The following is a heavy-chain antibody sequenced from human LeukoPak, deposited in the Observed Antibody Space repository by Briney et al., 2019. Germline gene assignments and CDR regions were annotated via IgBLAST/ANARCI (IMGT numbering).Heavy chain of an antibody. V-gene: IGHV3-33*08. CDR1: GFTFRSYG. J-gene: IGHJ2*01. D-gene: IGHD5-12*01. Sequence: QTGGSLRLSCAASGFTFRSYGMHWVRQAPGKGLEWVAVIWYDGSNRYYADSVKGRFTISRDNSKNTLYLQMNSLRAEDTAVYYCAIVPYERRLYWYFDLWGRGTLVTVSS. CDR3: AIVPYERRLYWYFDL. CDR2: IWYDGSNR.